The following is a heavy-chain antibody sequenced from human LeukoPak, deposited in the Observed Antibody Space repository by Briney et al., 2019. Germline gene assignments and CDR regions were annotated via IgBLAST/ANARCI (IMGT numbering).Heavy chain of an antibody. J-gene: IGHJ4*02. CDR3: ATDPAYCGGDCLAY. V-gene: IGHV3-15*01. Sequence: GGSLRLSCAASGFTFSYALMTWVRQAPGKGLEWVGRIKSKSDAEITDYAAPVKGRFTISRDESKNTLYLQMNSLKTEDTAVYYCATDPAYCGGDCLAYWGQGTLVTVSS. D-gene: IGHD2-21*02. CDR2: IKSKSDAEIT. CDR1: GFTFSYAL.